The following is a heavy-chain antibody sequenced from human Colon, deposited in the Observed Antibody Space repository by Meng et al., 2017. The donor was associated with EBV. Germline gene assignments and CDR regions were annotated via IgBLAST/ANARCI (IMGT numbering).Heavy chain of an antibody. V-gene: IGHV4-31*03. CDR2: IYYSGST. Sequence: QGQLQESGPGLVQPSQTLSLTCTVSGGSISSGGYYWSWIRQHPGKGLEWIGYIYYSGSTYYNPSLKSRVTISIDTSKNQFSLKLSSVTAADTAVYYCARGPSRWLQFSFDYWGQGALVTASS. CDR3: ARGPSRWLQFSFDY. D-gene: IGHD5-24*01. J-gene: IGHJ4*02. CDR1: GGSISSGGYY.